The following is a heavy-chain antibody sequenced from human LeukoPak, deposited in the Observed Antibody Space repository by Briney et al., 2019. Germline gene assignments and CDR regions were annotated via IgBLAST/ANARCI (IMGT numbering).Heavy chain of an antibody. D-gene: IGHD2-2*01. J-gene: IGHJ4*02. V-gene: IGHV3-23*01. CDR1: GFSFSSYA. CDR3: ARVGAFCTSASCPSDY. CDR2: TTGSGAAT. Sequence: PGGSLRLSCAASGFSFSSYAMTWVRQAPGKGLEWVSTTTGSGAATYYADSVKGRVTISRDNSKNTLYLQMNSLRADDTAVYYCARVGAFCTSASCPSDYWGQGTLVTVSS.